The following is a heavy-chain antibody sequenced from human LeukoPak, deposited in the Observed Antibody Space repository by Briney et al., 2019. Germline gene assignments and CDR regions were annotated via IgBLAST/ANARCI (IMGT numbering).Heavy chain of an antibody. CDR2: IKSKTDGGTT. J-gene: IGHJ4*02. V-gene: IGHV3-15*01. D-gene: IGHD3-22*01. CDR3: TTEYYYDSSGYYYKGY. Sequence: GGSLRLSCVASGFTFSNAWLIWVRQAPGKGLEWVGRIKSKTDGGTTDYAAPVKGRFTISRDDSKNTLYLQMNSLKTEDTAVYYCTTEYYYDSSGYYYKGYWGQGTLVTVSS. CDR1: GFTFSNAW.